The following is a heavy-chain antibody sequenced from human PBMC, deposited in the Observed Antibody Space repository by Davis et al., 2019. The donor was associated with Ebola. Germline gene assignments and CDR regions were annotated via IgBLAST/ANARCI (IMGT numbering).Heavy chain of an antibody. CDR3: AREIDTSGYYGIVY. J-gene: IGHJ4*02. CDR1: GFTFSSYA. V-gene: IGHV3-30-3*01. CDR2: ISYDGSNK. Sequence: GGSLRLSCAASGFTFSSYAMHWVRQAPGKGLEWVAVISYDGSNKYYADSVKGRFTISRDNSKNTLYLQMNSLRAEDTAVYFCAREIDTSGYYGIVYWGQGTLIIVSS. D-gene: IGHD3-22*01.